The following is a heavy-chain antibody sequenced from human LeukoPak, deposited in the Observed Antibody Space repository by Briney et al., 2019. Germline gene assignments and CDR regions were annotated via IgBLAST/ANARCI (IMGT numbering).Heavy chain of an antibody. Sequence: SETLSLTCTVSGASISSSNSYWGWIRQPPGKGLEWIGSIYYSGNTYYNASLKSQVSISIDTSKSQFSLRLTSVTAADTAVYYCARSAAAAGIDYWGQGTLVTVSS. CDR3: ARSAAAAGIDY. J-gene: IGHJ4*02. V-gene: IGHV4-39*01. CDR1: GASISSSNSY. D-gene: IGHD6-13*01. CDR2: IYYSGNT.